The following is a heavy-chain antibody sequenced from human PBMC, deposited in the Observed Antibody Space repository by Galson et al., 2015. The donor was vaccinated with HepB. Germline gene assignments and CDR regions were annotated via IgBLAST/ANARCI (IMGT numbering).Heavy chain of an antibody. CDR2: ISAYNGNT. J-gene: IGHJ6*02. CDR3: ARRGTGLRFLEWGDYYYYGMDV. V-gene: IGHV1-18*04. D-gene: IGHD3-3*01. CDR1: GYTFTSYG. Sequence: SVKVSCKASGYTFTSYGISWVRQAPGQGLEWMGWISAYNGNTNYAQKLQGRVTMTTDTSTSTAYMELRSLRSDDTAVYYCARRGTGLRFLEWGDYYYYGMDVWGQGTTVTVSS.